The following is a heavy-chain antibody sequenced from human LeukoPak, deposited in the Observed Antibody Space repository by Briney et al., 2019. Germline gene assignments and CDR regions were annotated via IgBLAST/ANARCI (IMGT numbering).Heavy chain of an antibody. D-gene: IGHD2-2*01. CDR2: IISSSGYI. CDR3: ATLGYCSSTSCIYNYYYYGMDV. V-gene: IGHV3-21*01. CDR1: GFTFSTYN. J-gene: IGHJ6*04. Sequence: PGGSLRLSCAASGFTFSTYNMNWVRQAPGKGLEWVSSIISSSGYIYYADSVKGRFTISRDNAKNSLYLQMNSLRAEDTAVYYCATLGYCSSTSCIYNYYYYGMDVWGKGTTVTVSS.